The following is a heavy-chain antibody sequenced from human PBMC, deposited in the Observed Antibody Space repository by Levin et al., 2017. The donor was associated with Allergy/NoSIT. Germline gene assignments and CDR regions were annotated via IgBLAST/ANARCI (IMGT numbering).Heavy chain of an antibody. J-gene: IGHJ4*02. V-gene: IGHV3-30*18. Sequence: PTGGSLRLSCAASGFTFSSYGMHWVRQAPGKGLEWVAVISYDGSNKYYADSVKGRFTISRDNSKNTLYLQMNSLRAEDTAVYYCAKPLPERGYSYGYFPDYWGQGTLVTVSS. D-gene: IGHD5-18*01. CDR2: ISYDGSNK. CDR1: GFTFSSYG. CDR3: AKPLPERGYSYGYFPDY.